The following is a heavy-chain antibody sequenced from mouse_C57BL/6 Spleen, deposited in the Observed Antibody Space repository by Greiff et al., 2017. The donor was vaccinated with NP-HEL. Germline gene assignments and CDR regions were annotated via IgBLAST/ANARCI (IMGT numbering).Heavy chain of an antibody. V-gene: IGHV1-69*01. J-gene: IGHJ3*01. CDR3: ARGPWPAY. CDR2: IDPSDSYT. Sequence: VQLQQPGAELVMPGASVKLSCKASGYTFTSYWMHWVKQRPGQGLEWIGEIDPSDSYTNYNQKFKGKSTLTVDKSSSTAYMQLSSLTSEDSAVYYCARGPWPAYWGQGTLVTVSA. CDR1: GYTFTSYW.